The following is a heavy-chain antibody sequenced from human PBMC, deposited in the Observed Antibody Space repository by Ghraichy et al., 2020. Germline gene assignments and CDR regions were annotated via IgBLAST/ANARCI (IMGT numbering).Heavy chain of an antibody. V-gene: IGHV1-46*03. Sequence: ASVKVSCKASGYTFTSYYMHWVRQAPGQGLEWMGIINPSGGSTSYAQKFQGRVTMTRDTSTSTVYMELSSLRSEDTAVYYCARVAREWSALYYFDYWGQGTLVTVSS. D-gene: IGHD3-3*01. CDR2: INPSGGST. CDR3: ARVAREWSALYYFDY. CDR1: GYTFTSYY. J-gene: IGHJ4*02.